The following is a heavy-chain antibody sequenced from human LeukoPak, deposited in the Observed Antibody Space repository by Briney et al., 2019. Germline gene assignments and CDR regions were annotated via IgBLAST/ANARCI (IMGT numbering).Heavy chain of an antibody. V-gene: IGHV3-21*01. CDR1: GFTFSSYS. D-gene: IGHD6-19*01. J-gene: IGHJ2*01. CDR2: ISSNSSYI. Sequence: PGGSLRLSCAASGFTFSSYSMNWVRQAPGKGLEWVSSISSNSSYIYYADSVKGRFTISRDNAKNSLYLQMNSLRAEDTAVYYCARDQQWLARYWYFDLWGRGTLVTVSS. CDR3: ARDQQWLARYWYFDL.